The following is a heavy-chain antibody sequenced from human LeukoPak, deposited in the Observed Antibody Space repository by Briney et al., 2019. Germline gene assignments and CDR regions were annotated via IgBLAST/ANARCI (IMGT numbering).Heavy chain of an antibody. V-gene: IGHV1-18*01. J-gene: IGHJ3*02. CDR3: ARDFPNYDSSGYYYVAFDI. Sequence: ASVTVSFKASGYTFTSYGISWVRQAPGQGLEWMGWISAYNGNTNYAQKLQGRVTMTTDTSTSTAYMELRSLRSDDTAVYYCARDFPNYDSSGYYYVAFDIWGQGTMVTVSS. CDR2: ISAYNGNT. D-gene: IGHD3-22*01. CDR1: GYTFTSYG.